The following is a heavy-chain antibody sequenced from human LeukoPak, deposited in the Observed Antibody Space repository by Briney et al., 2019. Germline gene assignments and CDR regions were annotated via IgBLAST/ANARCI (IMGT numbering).Heavy chain of an antibody. CDR1: GGSISTSNYY. Sequence: SETLSLTCTVSGGSISTSNYYWGWIRQPPGKGLEWIGEINHSGSTNHNPSLKSRVTISVDTSKNQFSLKLSSVTAADTAVYYCARGRTGAGYSSGWTNYYYYYYMDVWGKGTTVTVSS. J-gene: IGHJ6*03. CDR3: ARGRTGAGYSSGWTNYYYYYYMDV. V-gene: IGHV4-39*07. CDR2: INHSGST. D-gene: IGHD6-19*01.